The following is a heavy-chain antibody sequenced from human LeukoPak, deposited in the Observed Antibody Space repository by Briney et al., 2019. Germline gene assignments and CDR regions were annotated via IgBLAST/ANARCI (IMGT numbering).Heavy chain of an antibody. V-gene: IGHV3-23*01. D-gene: IGHD2-2*02. CDR2: ISGSGGST. CDR3: AKDRVVVVPAAIRDYYYMDV. J-gene: IGHJ6*03. CDR1: GFTFSSYA. Sequence: GGSLRLSCAASGFTFSSYAMSWVRQAPGKGLEWVSAISGSGGSTYYADSVKGRFTISRDNSKNTLYLQMNSLRAEDTAVYYCAKDRVVVVPAAIRDYYYMDVWSKGTTVTVSS.